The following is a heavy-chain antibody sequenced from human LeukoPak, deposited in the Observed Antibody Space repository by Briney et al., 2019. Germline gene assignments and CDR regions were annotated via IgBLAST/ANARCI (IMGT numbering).Heavy chain of an antibody. V-gene: IGHV3-64*01. CDR2: ISSNGGST. J-gene: IGHJ4*02. D-gene: IGHD1-7*01. CDR3: PRDRGTLPGYFDY. Sequence: GGSLRLSCAASGFTFSSYAMHWVRQAPGKGLEYVSTISSNGGSTYYANSVKGRFTISRDNSKNTLYLQMGSLRAEDMAVYYCPRDRGTLPGYFDYWGQGTLVTVSS. CDR1: GFTFSSYA.